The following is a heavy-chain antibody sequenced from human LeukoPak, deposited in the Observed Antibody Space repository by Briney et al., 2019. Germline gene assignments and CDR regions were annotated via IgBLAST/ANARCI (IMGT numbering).Heavy chain of an antibody. D-gene: IGHD3-22*01. CDR3: ARQSGPYYYERYFDY. CDR1: GGSFSGYY. Sequence: PSETLSLTCAVYGGSFSGYYWSWIRQPPGKGLEWIGYIYYSGSTNYSPSLKSRVTISVDTSKNQFSLKLSSVTAADTAVYYCARQSGPYYYERYFDYWGQGTLVTVSS. J-gene: IGHJ4*02. V-gene: IGHV4-59*08. CDR2: IYYSGST.